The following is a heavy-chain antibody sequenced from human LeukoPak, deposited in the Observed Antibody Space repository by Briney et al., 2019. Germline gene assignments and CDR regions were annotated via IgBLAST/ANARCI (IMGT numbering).Heavy chain of an antibody. CDR1: GFILSDHY. V-gene: IGHV3-72*01. Sequence: GGSLRLSCAGSGFILSDHYMDWVRQAPGKGLEWVGRTRNRDNNYRTDYAASVKGRFIIFGDDSKNSMYLQMNTLKSEDTAVYYCARAGDYYSTGDCWGQGTLVTVSS. D-gene: IGHD2-21*02. CDR3: ARAGDYYSTGDC. CDR2: TRNRDNNYRT. J-gene: IGHJ4*02.